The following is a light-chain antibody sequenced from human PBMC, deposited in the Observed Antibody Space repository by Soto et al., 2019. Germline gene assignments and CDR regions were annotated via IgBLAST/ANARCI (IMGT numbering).Light chain of an antibody. V-gene: IGKV1-5*03. CDR2: KAS. Sequence: DIPMTQSPSTLSASVGDRVTITWRASQSISSWLAWYQQKPGEAPKLLIYKASSLETGVPSRFSGSGSGTEFTLTISSLQSDDFATYYCQQYNSYAWTFGQGTKVEIK. J-gene: IGKJ1*01. CDR3: QQYNSYAWT. CDR1: QSISSW.